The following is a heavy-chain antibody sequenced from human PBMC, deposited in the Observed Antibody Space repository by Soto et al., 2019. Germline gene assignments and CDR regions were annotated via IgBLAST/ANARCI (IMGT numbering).Heavy chain of an antibody. J-gene: IGHJ3*02. CDR3: ARTYDGSGPNSGGYGFDI. D-gene: IGHD3-22*01. V-gene: IGHV4-39*07. Sequence: PSETLSLTCTVSGGSVSSNSYSWGWIRQSPGKGLEWIGTIYSSENTNYNPSLQSRVTISVDTSKNQFSLKLSSVTAADTAVYYCARTYDGSGPNSGGYGFDIWGQGTMVTV. CDR2: IYSSENT. CDR1: GGSVSSNSYS.